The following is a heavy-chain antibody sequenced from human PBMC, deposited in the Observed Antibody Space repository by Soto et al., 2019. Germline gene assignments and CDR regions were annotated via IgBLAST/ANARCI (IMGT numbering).Heavy chain of an antibody. CDR3: ATGLLTLYGMDV. CDR1: GYTFTGYY. CDR2: INPNSGGT. V-gene: IGHV1-2*04. J-gene: IGHJ6*01. D-gene: IGHD2-15*01. Sequence: ASVKVSCKASGYTFTGYYMHWVRQAPGQGLEWMGWINPNSGGTNYAQKFQGWVTMTRDTSISTAYMELSRLRSDDTAVYYCATGLLTLYGMDVWGQGTTVTVSS.